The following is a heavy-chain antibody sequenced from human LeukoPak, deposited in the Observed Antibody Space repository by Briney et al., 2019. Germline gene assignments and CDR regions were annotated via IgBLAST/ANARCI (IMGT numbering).Heavy chain of an antibody. CDR3: ARVYQLLSYYGMDV. V-gene: IGHV3-33*01. D-gene: IGHD2-2*01. CDR1: GFTFSSYG. CDR2: IWYDGSNK. Sequence: GGSLRLSCAASGFTFSSYGMHWVRQAPGKGLEWVAVIWYDGSNKYYADSVKGRFTISRDNSKNTLYLQMNSLRAEDTAVYYWARVYQLLSYYGMDVGGQGTTVTVSS. J-gene: IGHJ6*02.